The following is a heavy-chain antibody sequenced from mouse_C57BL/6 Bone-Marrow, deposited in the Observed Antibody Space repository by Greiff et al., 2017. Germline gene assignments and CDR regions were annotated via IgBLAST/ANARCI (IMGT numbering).Heavy chain of an antibody. CDR3: ARRWLLRAMDY. CDR1: GYTFTSYG. Sequence: QVQLQQSGAELARPGASVKLSCKASGYTFTSYGISWVKQRTGQGLEWIGEIYPRSGNTYYNEKFQGKATLTADKSSSTAYMELRSLTSEDSAVYFCARRWLLRAMDYWGQGTSVTVSS. J-gene: IGHJ4*01. V-gene: IGHV1-81*01. CDR2: IYPRSGNT. D-gene: IGHD2-3*01.